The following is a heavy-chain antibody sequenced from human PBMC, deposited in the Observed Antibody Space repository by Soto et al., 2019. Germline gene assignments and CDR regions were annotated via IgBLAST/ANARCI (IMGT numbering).Heavy chain of an antibody. CDR2: IYYSGST. Sequence: SETLSLTCTVSGGSISSYYWSWIRQPPGKGLEWIGYIYYSGSTNYNPSLKSRVTISVDTSKNQFSLKLSSVTAADTAVYYCARFQLWPPYYLDYWGQGTLVTVSS. CDR1: GGSISSYY. D-gene: IGHD5-18*01. CDR3: ARFQLWPPYYLDY. V-gene: IGHV4-59*01. J-gene: IGHJ4*02.